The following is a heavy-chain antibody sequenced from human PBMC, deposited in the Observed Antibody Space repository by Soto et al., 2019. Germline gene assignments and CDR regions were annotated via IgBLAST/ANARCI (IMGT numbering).Heavy chain of an antibody. CDR2: LNEDGSFT. Sequence: GGSLRLSCVASEFTFSSYWMHWVRQVPGKGLVWVSRLNEDGSFTSYADSVKGRFSIFRDNAKKTLYLQMNSLSAEDSAVYYCARHLSGRADVWGQGTTVTVSS. CDR3: ARHLSGRADV. CDR1: EFTFSSYW. J-gene: IGHJ6*02. D-gene: IGHD3-10*01. V-gene: IGHV3-74*03.